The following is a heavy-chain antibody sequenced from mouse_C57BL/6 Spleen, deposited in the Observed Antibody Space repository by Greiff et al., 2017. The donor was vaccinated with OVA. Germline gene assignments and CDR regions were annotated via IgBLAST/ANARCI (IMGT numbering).Heavy chain of an antibody. Sequence: VQLQQPGAELVKPGASVKLSCKASGYTFTSYWMHWVKQRPGQGLEWIGMIHPNSGSTNYNEKFKSKASLTVDKSSSTAYMQLSSLTSEDSAVYYCAYSSGYYAMDYWGQGTSVTVSS. CDR3: AYSSGYYAMDY. D-gene: IGHD3-2*02. V-gene: IGHV1-64*01. CDR2: IHPNSGST. CDR1: GYTFTSYW. J-gene: IGHJ4*01.